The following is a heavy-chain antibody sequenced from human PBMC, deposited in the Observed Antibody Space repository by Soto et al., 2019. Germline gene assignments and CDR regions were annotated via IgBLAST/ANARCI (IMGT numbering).Heavy chain of an antibody. Sequence: SVKVSCKAFGGTFSSYTISWVRQAPGQGLEWMGRIIPILGIANYAQKFQGRVTITADKSTSTAYMELSSLRSEDTAVYYCARDIAVAEYWFDPWGQGTLVTGSS. D-gene: IGHD6-19*01. CDR2: IIPILGIA. CDR1: GGTFSSYT. V-gene: IGHV1-69*04. CDR3: ARDIAVAEYWFDP. J-gene: IGHJ5*02.